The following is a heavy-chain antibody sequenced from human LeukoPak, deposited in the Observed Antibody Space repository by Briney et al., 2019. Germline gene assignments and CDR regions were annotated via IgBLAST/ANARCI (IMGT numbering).Heavy chain of an antibody. J-gene: IGHJ6*02. CDR1: GFTFSSYA. CDR3: ARVYGDADYGMDV. CDR2: ISYDGSNK. Sequence: GGSLRLSCAASGFTFSSYAMHWVRQAPGKGLEWVAVISYDGSNKYYADSVKGRFTISRDNSKNTLYLQMNSLRAEDTAVYYCARVYGDADYGMDVWGQGTTVTVSS. V-gene: IGHV3-30-3*01. D-gene: IGHD4-17*01.